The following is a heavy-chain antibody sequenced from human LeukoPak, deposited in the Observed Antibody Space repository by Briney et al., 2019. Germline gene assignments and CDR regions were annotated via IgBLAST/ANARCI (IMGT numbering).Heavy chain of an antibody. J-gene: IGHJ4*02. CDR2: INPNSGGT. D-gene: IGHD6-19*01. Sequence: ASVKVSCKASGYTFTSYGISWVRQAPGQGLEWMGWINPNSGGTNYAQKFQGRVTMTRDTSISTAYMELSRLRSDDTAVYYCARDKGYSSGWYDYYFDYWGQGTLVTVSS. V-gene: IGHV1-2*02. CDR1: GYTFTSYG. CDR3: ARDKGYSSGWYDYYFDY.